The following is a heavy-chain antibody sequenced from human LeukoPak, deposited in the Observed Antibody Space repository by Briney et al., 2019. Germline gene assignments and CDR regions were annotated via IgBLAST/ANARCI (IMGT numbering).Heavy chain of an antibody. Sequence: GGSLRLSCAASGFTVSSNYMSWVRQAPGKGLEWVSVIYSGGSTYYADSVKGRFTISRDNSKNTLYLQMNSLRAEDTAVYYCARVSGSSSWSFDYWGQGTLVTVSS. D-gene: IGHD6-13*01. CDR2: IYSGGST. V-gene: IGHV3-53*01. CDR1: GFTVSSNY. J-gene: IGHJ4*02. CDR3: ARVSGSSSWSFDY.